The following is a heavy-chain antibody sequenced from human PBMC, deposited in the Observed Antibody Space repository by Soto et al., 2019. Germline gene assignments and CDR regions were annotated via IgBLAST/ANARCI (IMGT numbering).Heavy chain of an antibody. Sequence: ASLKVSCKASGYTFTRDQIHWVRQAPGQGLEWMGMIDPSGGKTNYAQKFQGRVTMTRDTSTSTVYMALSSLRSEDTAIYFCGRVMRSLLSITALDTWGQGTLVTVSS. CDR2: IDPSGGKT. V-gene: IGHV1-46*01. CDR1: GYTFTRDQ. J-gene: IGHJ5*02. D-gene: IGHD3-10*01. CDR3: GRVMRSLLSITALDT.